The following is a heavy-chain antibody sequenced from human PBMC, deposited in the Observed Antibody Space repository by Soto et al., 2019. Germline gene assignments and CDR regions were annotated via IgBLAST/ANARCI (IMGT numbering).Heavy chain of an antibody. CDR1: GFTFSIYG. Sequence: QVQLVESGGGVVQPARSLRLSCAASGFTFSIYGMHWVRQAPGKGLEWVAVISYDGNDKYYADSVKGRFTISRDNLKNTLFLQMNSLRIEETAVYYGAKSHDASGSGWFDPWGQGILVTVSS. D-gene: IGHD3-10*01. CDR3: AKSHDASGSGWFDP. CDR2: ISYDGNDK. J-gene: IGHJ5*02. V-gene: IGHV3-30*18.